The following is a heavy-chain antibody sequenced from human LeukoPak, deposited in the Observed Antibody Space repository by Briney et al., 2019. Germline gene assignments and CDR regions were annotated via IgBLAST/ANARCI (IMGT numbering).Heavy chain of an antibody. J-gene: IGHJ4*02. CDR2: ISSSSSYI. Sequence: KTGGSLRLSCAASGFTFSSYSMNWVRQAPGKGLEWASSISSSSSYIYYADSVKGRFTISGDNAKNSLYLQMNSLRAEDTAVYYCARLSLYCSSTSCYFDYWGQGTLVTVSS. D-gene: IGHD2-2*01. V-gene: IGHV3-21*01. CDR1: GFTFSSYS. CDR3: ARLSLYCSSTSCYFDY.